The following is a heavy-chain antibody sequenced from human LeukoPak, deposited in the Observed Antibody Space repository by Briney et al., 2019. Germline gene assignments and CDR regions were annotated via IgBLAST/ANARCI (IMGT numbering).Heavy chain of an antibody. CDR2: LSGDRSHI. D-gene: IGHD2-8*01. CDR1: VFTFNTYA. Sequence: PGGSLRLSCLASVFTFNTYAMNWVRQAPGGGLEWVAALSGDRSHIYHADSVMGRFTISRDNVKNSLYLQMNSLRADDTAVYYCTRDLYSMYAKWGQGTLVTVSS. CDR3: TRDLYSMYAK. J-gene: IGHJ4*02. V-gene: IGHV3-21*04.